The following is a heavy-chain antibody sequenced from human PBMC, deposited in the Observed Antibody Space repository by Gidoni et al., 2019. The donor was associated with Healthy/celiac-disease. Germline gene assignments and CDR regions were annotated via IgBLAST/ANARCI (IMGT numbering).Heavy chain of an antibody. Sequence: QVQLVQSGAEVKKPGASVKVSCRASGYTFTSYGISWVRQAPGQGLEWMGWISAYNGNTNDAQKLQGRVTMTADTSTSTAYMELRSLRSDDTAVYYCARALTQYYYGSGSYDYWGQGTLVTVSS. D-gene: IGHD3-10*01. CDR3: ARALTQYYYGSGSYDY. V-gene: IGHV1-18*01. J-gene: IGHJ4*02. CDR1: GYTFTSYG. CDR2: ISAYNGNT.